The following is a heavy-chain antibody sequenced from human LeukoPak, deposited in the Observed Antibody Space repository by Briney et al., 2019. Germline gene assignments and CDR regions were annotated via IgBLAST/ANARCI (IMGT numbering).Heavy chain of an antibody. J-gene: IGHJ5*02. Sequence: ASVKVSCKASGYTFTGYYMHWVRQAPGQGLEWMGWINPNSGGTNYAQKFQGRVTMTRDTSISTAYMELSSLRSEDTAVYYCASDSSKSSLADPWGQGTLVTVSS. CDR1: GYTFTGYY. CDR2: INPNSGGT. CDR3: ASDSSKSSLADP. D-gene: IGHD2-2*01. V-gene: IGHV1-2*02.